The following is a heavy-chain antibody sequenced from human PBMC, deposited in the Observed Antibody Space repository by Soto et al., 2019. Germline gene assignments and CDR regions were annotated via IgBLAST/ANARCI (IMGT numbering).Heavy chain of an antibody. CDR1: GGSFSGYY. CDR3: ARGPLPVTTWD. CDR2: INHSGST. Sequence: QVQLQQWGAGLLKPSETLSLTCAVYGGSFSGYYWSWIRQPPGKGLEWIGEINHSGSTNYNPSLKSRVTISVDTSKNQFSLTLSSVNAAETAVYYCARGPLPVTTWDWGQGTLVTVSS. V-gene: IGHV4-34*01. D-gene: IGHD4-17*01. J-gene: IGHJ4*02.